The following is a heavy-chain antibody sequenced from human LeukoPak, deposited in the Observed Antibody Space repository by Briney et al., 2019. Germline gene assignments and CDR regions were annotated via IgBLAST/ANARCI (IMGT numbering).Heavy chain of an antibody. Sequence: PSETLSLTCTVSGESIGPNYYSWIRQPPGKGLEWIGYMFYTGSTNYNPSLKSRVTVSVDTSKNQFSLKLSSVTAADTAVYYCARYCSGGSCKGDAFDVWGQGTMVTVSS. CDR2: MFYTGST. CDR1: GESIGPNY. D-gene: IGHD2-15*01. CDR3: ARYCSGGSCKGDAFDV. V-gene: IGHV4-59*08. J-gene: IGHJ3*01.